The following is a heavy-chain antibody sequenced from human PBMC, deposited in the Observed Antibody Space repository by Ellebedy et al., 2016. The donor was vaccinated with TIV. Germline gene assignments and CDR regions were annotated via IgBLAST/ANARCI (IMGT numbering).Heavy chain of an antibody. V-gene: IGHV5-51*01. CDR1: GYNSTSYW. D-gene: IGHD2-15*01. J-gene: IGHJ6*02. Sequence: GESLKISCKGSGYNSTSYWIGWVRQMPGKGLEWMGIIYPGDSDTRYSPSFQGQVTISADKSISTAYLQWSSLKASDTAMYYCATTDAPSRGCSGGSCFIANYYYYGMDVWGQGTTVTVSS. CDR3: ATTDAPSRGCSGGSCFIANYYYYGMDV. CDR2: IYPGDSDT.